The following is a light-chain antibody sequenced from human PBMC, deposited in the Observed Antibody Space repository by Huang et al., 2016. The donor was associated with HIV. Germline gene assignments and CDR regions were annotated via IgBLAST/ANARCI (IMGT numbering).Light chain of an antibody. CDR2: GAS. CDR3: QQSSSPPPT. V-gene: IGKV1-39*01. J-gene: IGKJ3*01. CDR1: QSVTKY. Sequence: DIQMTQSPSSLSASVGDRVTITCRATQSVTKYLNWYQQKPGKAPKLLIYGASSLQTGVPSRFSGSGSRTDFTLTISSLQPEDFATYYCQQSSSPPPTFGPGTKVDIK.